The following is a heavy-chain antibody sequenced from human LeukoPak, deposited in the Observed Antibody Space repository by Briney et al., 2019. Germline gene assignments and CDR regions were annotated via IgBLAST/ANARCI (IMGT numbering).Heavy chain of an antibody. CDR2: IKQDGSEK. V-gene: IGHV3-7*01. CDR3: ARGMGSGWCPYYFDY. Sequence: GGSLRLSRAASGFTFSSDWMSWVRQAPGKGLEWVANIKQDGSEKYYVDSVKGRFTISRDNAKNSLYLQMNSLRAEDTAVYYCARGMGSGWCPYYFDYWGQGTLVTVSS. D-gene: IGHD6-19*01. J-gene: IGHJ4*02. CDR1: GFTFSSDW.